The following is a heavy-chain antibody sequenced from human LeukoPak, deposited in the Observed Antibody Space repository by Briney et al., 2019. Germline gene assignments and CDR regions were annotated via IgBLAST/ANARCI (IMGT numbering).Heavy chain of an antibody. V-gene: IGHV3-23*01. CDR3: VKGGCNSGCSGNY. Sequence: TGGSLKLSCAAPGVTFSSYAMSWVRRAPGKGLEWVSAISGSGGSIYYADSVKGRFTISRDNSKNTLFLQMNSLRDDDTALYYCVKGGCNSGCSGNYWGEGTPVTVSS. J-gene: IGHJ4*02. D-gene: IGHD6-19*01. CDR2: ISGSGGSI. CDR1: GVTFSSYA.